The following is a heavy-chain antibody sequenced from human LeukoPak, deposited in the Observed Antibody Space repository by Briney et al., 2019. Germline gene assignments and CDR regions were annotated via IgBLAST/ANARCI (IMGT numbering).Heavy chain of an antibody. CDR2: INHSGST. D-gene: IGHD6-13*01. Sequence: PSETLSLTCAVYGGSFSGYYWSWVRQPPGKGLEWIGEINHSGSTNYNPSLKSRVTISVDTSKNQFSLKLSSVTAADTAVYYCARRAACLRYSSSWYRIYGAIDIWGQGTMVTVSS. CDR3: ARRAACLRYSSSWYRIYGAIDI. V-gene: IGHV4-34*01. J-gene: IGHJ3*02. CDR1: GGSFSGYY.